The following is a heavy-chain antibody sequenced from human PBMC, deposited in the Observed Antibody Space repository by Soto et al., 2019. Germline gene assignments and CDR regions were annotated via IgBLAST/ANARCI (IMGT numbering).Heavy chain of an antibody. D-gene: IGHD3-10*01. Sequence: PGGSLRLSCAASGFTFSRSAMHWVRQAPGKGLEWVAVIWYDGSDTFYADSVKGRFTISRDNSKNTLYLHMSSLRAEDTAVYYCASGKCAYGHYCFDHCRQRSMVTVYS. J-gene: IGHJ4*02. V-gene: IGHV3-33*01. CDR1: GFTFSRSA. CDR2: IWYDGSDT. CDR3: ASGKCAYGHYCFDH.